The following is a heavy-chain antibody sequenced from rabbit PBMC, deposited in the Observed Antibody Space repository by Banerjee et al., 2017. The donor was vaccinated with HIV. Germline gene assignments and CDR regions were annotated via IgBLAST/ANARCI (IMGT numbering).Heavy chain of an antibody. CDR3: ARVDYYDDYGDTPYCIHL. CDR2: IYAGSSGST. V-gene: IGHV1S45*01. J-gene: IGHJ4*01. Sequence: QEQLEESGGDLVKLDGSLTLTCTASGFSFSDKYVMCWVRQAPGKGLEWIACIYAGSSGSTYYASWAKGRFTGSKTSSTTVTMQMTSLTAADTATYFCARVDYYDDYGDTPYCIHLWGPGTMLTVS. CDR1: GFSFSDKYV. D-gene: IGHD2-1*01.